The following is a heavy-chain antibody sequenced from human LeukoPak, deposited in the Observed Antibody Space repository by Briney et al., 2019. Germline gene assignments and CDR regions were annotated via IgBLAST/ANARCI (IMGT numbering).Heavy chain of an antibody. CDR3: ARRQSSGSDY. Sequence: SETLSLTCTVSGASISSYYWSWIRQPPGKGLEWIGYIYYSGSTNYNPSLKSRVTISVDTSKNQFSLRLSSVTAADTAVYYCARRQSSGSDYWGQGTLVTVSS. D-gene: IGHD6-19*01. J-gene: IGHJ4*02. CDR1: GASISSYY. V-gene: IGHV4-59*01. CDR2: IYYSGST.